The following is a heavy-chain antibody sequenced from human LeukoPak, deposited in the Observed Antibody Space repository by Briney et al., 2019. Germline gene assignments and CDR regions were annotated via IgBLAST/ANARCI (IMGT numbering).Heavy chain of an antibody. CDR3: AIYIRKGLFDY. J-gene: IGHJ4*02. CDR2: IIPIFGTA. V-gene: IGHV1-69*06. D-gene: IGHD2-15*01. CDR1: GYTFTGYY. Sequence: ASVKVSCKASGYTFTGYYMHWVRQAPGQGLEWMGGIIPIFGTANYAQKFQGRVTITADKSTSTAYMELSSLRSEDTAVYYCAIYIRKGLFDYWGQGTLVTVSS.